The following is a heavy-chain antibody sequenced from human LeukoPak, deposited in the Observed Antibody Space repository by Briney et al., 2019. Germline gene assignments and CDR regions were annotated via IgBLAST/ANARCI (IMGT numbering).Heavy chain of an antibody. J-gene: IGHJ3*02. Sequence: GGSLRLSCAAFGFTVSSNYMSWVRQAPGKGLEWVSVIYSGGSTYYADSVKGRFTISRDNSKNALYLQMNSLTAEDTAVYYCARVGVVPAAIPDGFDIWGQGTMVTVSS. D-gene: IGHD2-2*01. CDR2: IYSGGST. V-gene: IGHV3-53*01. CDR3: ARVGVVPAAIPDGFDI. CDR1: GFTVSSNY.